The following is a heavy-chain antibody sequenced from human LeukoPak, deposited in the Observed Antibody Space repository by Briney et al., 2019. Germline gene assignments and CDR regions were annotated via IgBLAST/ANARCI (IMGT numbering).Heavy chain of an antibody. V-gene: IGHV3-7*01. Sequence: GGSLRLSCAASGFIFSSYWMSWVRQAPGKGLGWGANIKQDGSEKYYVDSVKGRFTISRDNAKNSLYLQMNSLRAEDTAVYYCARDPVVVVPAAINYMDVWGKATTVTVSS. J-gene: IGHJ6*03. CDR3: ARDPVVVVPAAINYMDV. CDR1: GFIFSSYW. CDR2: IKQDGSEK. D-gene: IGHD2-2*01.